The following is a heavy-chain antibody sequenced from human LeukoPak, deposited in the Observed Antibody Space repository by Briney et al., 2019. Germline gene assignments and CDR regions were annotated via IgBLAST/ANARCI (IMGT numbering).Heavy chain of an antibody. CDR3: AREAGDENEYNWFDP. CDR1: GYTFTSYY. Sequence: ASVRVSCKASGYTFTSYYMHWVRQAPGQGREGMGIINPSGGSTSYAQKFQGRVTMTRDTSTSTVYMELSSLRSEDTAVYYCAREAGDENEYNWFDPWGQGTLVTVSS. J-gene: IGHJ5*02. CDR2: INPSGGST. V-gene: IGHV1-46*01. D-gene: IGHD2-21*02.